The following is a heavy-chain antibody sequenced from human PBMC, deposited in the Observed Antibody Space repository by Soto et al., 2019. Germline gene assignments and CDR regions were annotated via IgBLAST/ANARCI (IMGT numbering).Heavy chain of an antibody. CDR2: IIPIFGTA. V-gene: IGHV1-69*12. D-gene: IGHD2-21*02. CDR1: GGTFSSYA. J-gene: IGHJ6*02. CDR3: ARGEAVVTAIRYYYYGMDV. Sequence: QVQLVQSGAEVKKPGSSVKVSCKASGGTFSSYAISWVRQAPGQGLEWMGGIIPIFGTANYAQKFQGRVTITADESTSTVYMELSSLRSEDTAVYYCARGEAVVTAIRYYYYGMDVWGQGTTVTVSS.